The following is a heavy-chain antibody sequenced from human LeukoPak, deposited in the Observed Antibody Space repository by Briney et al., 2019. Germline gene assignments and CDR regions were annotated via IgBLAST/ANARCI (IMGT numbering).Heavy chain of an antibody. CDR1: GFTFSSYS. D-gene: IGHD6-13*01. Sequence: GGSLRLSCAASGFTFSSYSMNWVGQAPGKGLEWVSYISSSSSTIYYADSVKGRFTISRDNAKNSLYLQMNSLRDEDTAVYYCARGSSWFDGAFGIWGQGTMVTVSS. CDR3: ARGSSWFDGAFGI. J-gene: IGHJ3*02. CDR2: ISSSSSTI. V-gene: IGHV3-48*02.